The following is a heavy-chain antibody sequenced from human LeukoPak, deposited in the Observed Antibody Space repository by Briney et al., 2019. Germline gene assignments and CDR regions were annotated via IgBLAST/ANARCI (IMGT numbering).Heavy chain of an antibody. CDR1: GFTFSSSYS. Sequence: GGSLRLSRVASGFTFSSSYSLNWVRQAPGKGLEWVSSISSSSSYIYYADSVKGRFTISRDNAKNALYLQMNTLRAEDTAIYSCATRPTVGGTTPTFDHWGQGTPVTVSS. J-gene: IGHJ4*02. CDR3: ATRPTVGGTTPTFDH. D-gene: IGHD1-26*01. V-gene: IGHV3-21*04. CDR2: ISSSSSYI.